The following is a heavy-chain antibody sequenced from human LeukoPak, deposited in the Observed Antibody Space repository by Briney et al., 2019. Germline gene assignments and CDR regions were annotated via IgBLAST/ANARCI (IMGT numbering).Heavy chain of an antibody. V-gene: IGHV3-53*05. CDR1: GFSVSTRY. Sequence: AGGSLRLSCAASGFSVSTRYMNWVRQAPGKGLEWVSVLYSGGSAYYADSVKGRFTISGDNSANILYLQMNSLTINDTAVYYCARGGGAGFEYWGQGTLVTVSS. CDR2: LYSGGSA. J-gene: IGHJ4*02. CDR3: ARGGGAGFEY.